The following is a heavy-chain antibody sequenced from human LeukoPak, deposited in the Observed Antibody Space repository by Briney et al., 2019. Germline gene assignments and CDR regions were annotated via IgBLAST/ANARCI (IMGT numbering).Heavy chain of an antibody. CDR2: ITSRSSYM. Sequence: GGSLRLSCAASGFTFSSYSMNWVRQAPGKGLEWVSSITSRSSYMYYADSVKGRLTISRDNAKNSQYLQMNSLRAEDTAVYYCARDGVLGFYWGQGTLVTVSS. D-gene: IGHD4/OR15-4a*01. CDR3: ARDGVLGFY. V-gene: IGHV3-21*01. CDR1: GFTFSSYS. J-gene: IGHJ4*02.